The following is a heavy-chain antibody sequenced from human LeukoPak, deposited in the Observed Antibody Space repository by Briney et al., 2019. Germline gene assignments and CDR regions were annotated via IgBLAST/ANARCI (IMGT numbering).Heavy chain of an antibody. V-gene: IGHV3-21*01. Sequence: GGSVTLSCAASGFTFSSYSMNWVRQAPGKGLEWVSSISSSSSYIYYADSVKGRFTISRDNAKNSLYLQMSSLRAEDTAVYYCARERRSVVITTVAFDIWGQGRMVTVSS. D-gene: IGHD3-22*01. J-gene: IGHJ3*02. CDR2: ISSSSSYI. CDR1: GFTFSSYS. CDR3: ARERRSVVITTVAFDI.